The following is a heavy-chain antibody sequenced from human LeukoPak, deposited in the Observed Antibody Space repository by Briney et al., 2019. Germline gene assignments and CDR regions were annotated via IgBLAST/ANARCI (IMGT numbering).Heavy chain of an antibody. CDR1: GGSFSGYY. Sequence: PSETLSLTCAVYGGSFSGYYWSWIRQPPGKGLEWIGEINHSGSTNYNPSLKSRVTISVDTSKNQFSLKLSSVTAADTAVYYCAISSSWSRDAFGIWGQGTMVTVSS. CDR2: INHSGST. V-gene: IGHV4-34*01. D-gene: IGHD6-13*01. CDR3: AISSSWSRDAFGI. J-gene: IGHJ3*02.